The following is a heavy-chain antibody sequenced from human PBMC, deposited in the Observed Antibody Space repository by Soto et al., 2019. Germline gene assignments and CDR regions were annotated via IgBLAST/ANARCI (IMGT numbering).Heavy chain of an antibody. D-gene: IGHD3-3*01. Sequence: GASVKVSCKASGYTFTSYGINWVRQAPGQRLEWMGWISAYNGNTNYAQKLQGRVTITTDTSTSTAYMELRSLKSEDTAENYCARDLDFWSGYRLAPNFWGRGTLVTVS. CDR2: ISAYNGNT. CDR1: GYTFTSYG. V-gene: IGHV1-18*01. J-gene: IGHJ4*02. CDR3: ARDLDFWSGYRLAPNF.